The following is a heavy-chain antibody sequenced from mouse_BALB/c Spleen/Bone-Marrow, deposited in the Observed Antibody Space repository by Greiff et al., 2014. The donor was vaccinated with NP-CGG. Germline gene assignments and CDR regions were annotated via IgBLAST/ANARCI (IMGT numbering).Heavy chain of an antibody. CDR2: IWAGGST. Sequence: VMLVESGPGLVAPSQSLSITCTVSGFSLTSYGVHWVRQPPGKGLEWLGVIWAGGSTNYSSALMSRLSISKDNSKSQVFLKMNSLQTDDTAMYYCARDGDYDEGAWFAYWGQGTLVTVSA. CDR3: ARDGDYDEGAWFAY. V-gene: IGHV2-9*02. J-gene: IGHJ3*01. D-gene: IGHD2-4*01. CDR1: GFSLTSYG.